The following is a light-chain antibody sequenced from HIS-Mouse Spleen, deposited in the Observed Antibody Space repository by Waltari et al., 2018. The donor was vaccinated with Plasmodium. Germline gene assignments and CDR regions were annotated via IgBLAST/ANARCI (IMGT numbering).Light chain of an antibody. CDR2: AAS. CDR1: KGISSY. Sequence: AIRMTQSTSSFSAPTGDRVPITCRASKGISSYLAWYQQKPGKAPKLLIYAASTLQIGVPSRFSGSGSGTDFTLTISCLQSEDFATYYCQQYYSYPYTFGQGTKLEIK. V-gene: IGKV1-8*01. J-gene: IGKJ2*01. CDR3: QQYYSYPYT.